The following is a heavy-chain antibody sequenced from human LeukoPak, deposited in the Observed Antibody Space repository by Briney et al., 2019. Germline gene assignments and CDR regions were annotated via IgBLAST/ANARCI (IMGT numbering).Heavy chain of an antibody. J-gene: IGHJ4*02. V-gene: IGHV3-43*01. Sequence: GGSLRLSCAASGFNFDAYTMHWVRQPPGKGLEWVSLITWNGVTTVYVDSVKGRFTTSRDNSKNSLYLQLNNLTTDDTAFYYCVGGYNYYFDYWGQGTLVTVSS. CDR1: GFNFDAYT. D-gene: IGHD5-24*01. CDR3: VGGYNYYFDY. CDR2: ITWNGVTT.